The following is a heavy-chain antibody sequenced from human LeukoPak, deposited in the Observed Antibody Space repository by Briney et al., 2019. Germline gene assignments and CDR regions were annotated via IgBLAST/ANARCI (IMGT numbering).Heavy chain of an antibody. V-gene: IGHV3-23*01. CDR2: ISGNGRTT. D-gene: IGHD6-13*01. Sequence: GGSLRLSCAASGFTFSSYAMSWVRQAPGKGLEWVSAISGNGRTTYYAESVKGRFTISRDNSKNTLYLQMYSLRAEDTAVYYCAKEGYSSSWNADFDYWGQGTLVTVSS. CDR3: AKEGYSSSWNADFDY. J-gene: IGHJ4*02. CDR1: GFTFSSYA.